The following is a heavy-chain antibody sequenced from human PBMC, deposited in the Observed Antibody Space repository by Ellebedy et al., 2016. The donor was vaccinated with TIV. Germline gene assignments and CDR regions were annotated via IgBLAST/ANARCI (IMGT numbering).Heavy chain of an antibody. Sequence: GESLKISXAASGFTFSNYAMSWVRQAPGKGLEWVSAISGSGDRTDYADSVKGRFTISRDNSKNTLYLQMNSLRAEDTAVYYCAKGVSGSYLIDYWGQGILVTVSS. J-gene: IGHJ4*02. D-gene: IGHD1-26*01. CDR3: AKGVSGSYLIDY. V-gene: IGHV3-23*01. CDR1: GFTFSNYA. CDR2: ISGSGDRT.